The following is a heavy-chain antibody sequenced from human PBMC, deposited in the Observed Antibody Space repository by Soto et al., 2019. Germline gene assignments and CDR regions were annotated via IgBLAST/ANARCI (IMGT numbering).Heavy chain of an antibody. J-gene: IGHJ4*02. D-gene: IGHD3-10*01. Sequence: HPGGSLRLSCAASGFTFSSYAMSWVRQAPGKGLEWVSAISGSGGSTYYADSVKGRFTISRDNSKNTLYLQMNSLRAEDTAVYYCAPGRFGELYFDYWGQGTLVTVSS. CDR1: GFTFSSYA. CDR3: APGRFGELYFDY. CDR2: ISGSGGST. V-gene: IGHV3-23*01.